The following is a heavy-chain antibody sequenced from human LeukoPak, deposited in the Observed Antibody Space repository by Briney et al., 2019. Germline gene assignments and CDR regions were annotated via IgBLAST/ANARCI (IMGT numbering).Heavy chain of an antibody. CDR1: GGSFSGYY. CDR2: IYHSGST. J-gene: IGHJ3*02. V-gene: IGHV4-34*01. CDR3: ARPGDSSGYYAFDI. Sequence: SETLSLTCAVYGGSFSGYYWSWIRQPPGKGLEWIGEIYHSGSTNYNPSLKSRVTISVDKSKNQFSLKLSSVTAADTAVYYCARPGDSSGYYAFDIWGQGTMVTVSS. D-gene: IGHD3-22*01.